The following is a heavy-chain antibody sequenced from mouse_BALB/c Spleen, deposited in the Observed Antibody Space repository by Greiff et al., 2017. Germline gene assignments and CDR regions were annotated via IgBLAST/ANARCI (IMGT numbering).Heavy chain of an antibody. CDR3: ARDYYGSSHAMDY. D-gene: IGHD1-1*01. J-gene: IGHJ4*01. CDR1: GYSFTGYF. Sequence: VQLQQSGPELVKPGASVKISCKASGYSFTGYFMNWVMQSHGKSLEWIGRNNPYNGDTFYNQKFKGKATLTVDKSSSTAHMELRSLASEDSAVYYCARDYYGSSHAMDYWGQGTSVTVSS. CDR2: NNPYNGDT. V-gene: IGHV1-20*02.